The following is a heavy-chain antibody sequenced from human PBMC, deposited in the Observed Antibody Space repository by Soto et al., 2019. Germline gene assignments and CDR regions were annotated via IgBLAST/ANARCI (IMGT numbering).Heavy chain of an antibody. CDR1: GFTFSNAW. V-gene: IGHV3-15*07. D-gene: IGHD2-8*01. CDR2: IKSKTDGGTT. Sequence: GGSLRLSCAASGFTFSNAWMNWVRQAPGKGLEWVGRIKSKTDGGTTDYAAPVKGRFTISRDDSKNTLYLQMNSLKTEDTAVYYCTRGPLYCTNGVCYAEYFQHWGQGTLVTVSS. J-gene: IGHJ1*01. CDR3: TRGPLYCTNGVCYAEYFQH.